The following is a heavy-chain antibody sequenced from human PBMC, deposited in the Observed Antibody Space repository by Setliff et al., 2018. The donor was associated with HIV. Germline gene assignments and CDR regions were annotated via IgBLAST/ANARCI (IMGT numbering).Heavy chain of an antibody. CDR1: GYSVSSGYY. V-gene: IGHV4-38-2*02. CDR2: IYHSGST. Sequence: SETLSLTCAVSGYSVSSGYYWGWIRQPPGKGLEWIGSIYHSGSTYDSPSLKSRVTISVDTSKNQFSLRLSSVTAADTAMYYCVRDDYGYNGKGFDYWGPGTLVTV. J-gene: IGHJ4*02. D-gene: IGHD4-17*01. CDR3: VRDDYGYNGKGFDY.